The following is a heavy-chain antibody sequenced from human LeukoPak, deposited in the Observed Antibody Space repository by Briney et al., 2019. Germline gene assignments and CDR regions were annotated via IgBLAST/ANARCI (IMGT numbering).Heavy chain of an antibody. CDR3: AREGDALKGNAFDI. D-gene: IGHD2-21*01. V-gene: IGHV4-34*01. CDR1: VGSFSGYH. J-gene: IGHJ3*02. CDR2: INHSGST. Sequence: SETLSLTCAVYVGSFSGYHWNWIRQPPGKGLEWIGEINHSGSTNYNPSLKSRVTISVDTSKNQFSLKLSSVTAADTAVYYCAREGDALKGNAFDIWGQGTMVTVSS.